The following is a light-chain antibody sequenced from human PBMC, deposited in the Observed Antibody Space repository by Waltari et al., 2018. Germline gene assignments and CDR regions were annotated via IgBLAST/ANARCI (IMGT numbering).Light chain of an antibody. J-gene: IGLJ2*01. Sequence: QSALTQPRSVSGSPAQSVPISCSGTSTDLGAYTYVSLYQQHPGKAPKLIIYDVNKRPPGVPDRFSGSKSGNTASLTISGLQTEDEADYYCCSYAGPDNHVVFGGGTKMTVL. CDR3: CSYAGPDNHVV. CDR2: DVN. V-gene: IGLV2-11*01. CDR1: STDLGAYTY.